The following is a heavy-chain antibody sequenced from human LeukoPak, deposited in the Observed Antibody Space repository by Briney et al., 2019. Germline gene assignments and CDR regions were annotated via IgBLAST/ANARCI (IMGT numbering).Heavy chain of an antibody. CDR2: IYYSGST. CDR1: GGSISSYY. V-gene: IGHV4-59*01. Sequence: SETLSLTCTVSGGSISSYYWSWIRQPPGKGPEWIGYIYYSGSTNYNPSLKSRVTISVDTSKNQFSLKLSSVTAADTAVYYCARDRVGYMDVWGKGTTVTISS. D-gene: IGHD2-2*01. J-gene: IGHJ6*03. CDR3: ARDRVGYMDV.